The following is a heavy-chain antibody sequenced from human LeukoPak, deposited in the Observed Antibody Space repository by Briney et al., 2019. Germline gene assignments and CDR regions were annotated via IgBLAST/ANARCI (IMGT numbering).Heavy chain of an antibody. J-gene: IGHJ4*02. Sequence: PGGSLRLSCAASGFTFSNYWMHWVRHAPGKGLEWVSGINWNGGSTGYADSVKGRFTISRDNAKNSLYLQMNSLRAEDTALYYCARVNYGSGSYTYYFDYWGQGTLVTVSS. CDR3: ARVNYGSGSYTYYFDY. CDR2: INWNGGST. V-gene: IGHV3-20*04. CDR1: GFTFSNYW. D-gene: IGHD3-10*01.